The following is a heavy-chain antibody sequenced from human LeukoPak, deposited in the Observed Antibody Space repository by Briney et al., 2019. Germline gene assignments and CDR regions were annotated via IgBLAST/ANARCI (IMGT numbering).Heavy chain of an antibody. Sequence: PGGSLRLSCAASGFTFSDYYMSWIRQAPGKGLEWVSYISSSSSYTNYADSVKGRFTISRDNAKNSLYPQMNSLRAEDTAVYYCARDYLRGAIRGYFDYWGQGTLVTVSS. D-gene: IGHD3-10*01. CDR1: GFTFSDYY. CDR2: ISSSSSYT. J-gene: IGHJ4*02. V-gene: IGHV3-11*06. CDR3: ARDYLRGAIRGYFDY.